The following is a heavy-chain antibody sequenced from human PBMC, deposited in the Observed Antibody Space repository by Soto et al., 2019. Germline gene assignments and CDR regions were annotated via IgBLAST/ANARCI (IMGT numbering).Heavy chain of an antibody. V-gene: IGHV1-69*05. D-gene: IGHD3-3*01. CDR3: ARVSVRFLEWLGSEG. CDR1: GGTFRSYA. J-gene: IGHJ4*02. Sequence: QVQLVQSGAEVKKPGSSVKVSCKASGGTFRSYAFSWVRQAPGQGLEWMGGIIPILGTANYAQKFQGRVTITSDESTSTAYMELSSLRSEDTAGYYCARVSVRFLEWLGSEGWGQGTLVTVSS. CDR2: IIPILGTA.